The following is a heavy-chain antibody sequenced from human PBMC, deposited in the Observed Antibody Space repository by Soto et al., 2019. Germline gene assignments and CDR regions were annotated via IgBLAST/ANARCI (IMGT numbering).Heavy chain of an antibody. CDR1: GVTCSSDG. D-gene: IGHD3-10*01. CDR3: ARGMYIWFGELLPAY. J-gene: IGHJ4*02. V-gene: IGHV3-48*01. Sequence: GGSLGLGCVASGVTCSSDGMDWVRQAPGKALEWVSYITGSSTNIHYADSVQGRFTISRDNDKNSLYLQMNSLRAEDTAVYYCARGMYIWFGELLPAYWGQGTLVTVSS. CDR2: ITGSSTNI.